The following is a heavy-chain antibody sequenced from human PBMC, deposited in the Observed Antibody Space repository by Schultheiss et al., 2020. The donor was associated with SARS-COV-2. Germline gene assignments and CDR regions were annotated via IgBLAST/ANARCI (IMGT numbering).Heavy chain of an antibody. J-gene: IGHJ4*02. D-gene: IGHD2-8*01. CDR1: GFTFSSYD. CDR3: ARESRYCTNGVCYPYYFDY. CDR2: IGTAGDT. Sequence: GGSLRLSCAASGFTFSSYDMHLVRQATGKGLEWVSAIGTAGDTDYPGSVKGRFTISRENAKNSLNLQMNSLRAGDTAVYYCARESRYCTNGVCYPYYFDYWGQGTLVTVSS. V-gene: IGHV3-13*01.